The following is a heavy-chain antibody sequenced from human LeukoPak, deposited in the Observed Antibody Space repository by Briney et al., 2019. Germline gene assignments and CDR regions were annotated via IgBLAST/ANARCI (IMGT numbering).Heavy chain of an antibody. D-gene: IGHD4-17*01. Sequence: SGGSLRLSCAASGFTFSDYYMSWIRQAPGKGLEWVSYISSSSSYTNYADSVKGRFTISRDNAKNSLYLQMNSLRAEDTAVYYCAREGYGDYVVAFDIWGQGTMVTVSS. V-gene: IGHV3-11*05. CDR3: AREGYGDYVVAFDI. J-gene: IGHJ3*02. CDR1: GFTFSDYY. CDR2: ISSSSSYT.